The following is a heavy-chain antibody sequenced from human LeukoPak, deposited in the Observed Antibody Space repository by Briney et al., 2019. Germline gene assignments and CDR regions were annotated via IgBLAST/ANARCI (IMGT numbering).Heavy chain of an antibody. CDR3: ARSWWLPDY. Sequence: GGSLRLSCAASGFTFSNYEMNWVRQAPGKGLEWVSYISSSGSTIYYADSVKGRFTISRDNAKNSLYPQMNSLRAEDTAVYYCARSWWLPDYWGQGTLVTVSS. D-gene: IGHD2-15*01. CDR1: GFTFSNYE. J-gene: IGHJ4*02. CDR2: ISSSGSTI. V-gene: IGHV3-48*03.